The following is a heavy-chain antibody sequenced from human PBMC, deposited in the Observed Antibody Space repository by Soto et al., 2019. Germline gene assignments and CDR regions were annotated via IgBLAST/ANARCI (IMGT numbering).Heavy chain of an antibody. CDR2: IYYSGST. J-gene: IGHJ6*02. CDR1: GGSISSSSYY. Sequence: XETLSLTCTVSGGSISSSSYYWGWIRQPPGKGLEWIGSIYYSGSTYYNPSLKSRVTISVDTSKNQFSLKLSSVTAADTAVYYCASVGYSSAYYYYYGMDVWGQETTVTVS. V-gene: IGHV4-39*01. D-gene: IGHD6-25*01. CDR3: ASVGYSSAYYYYYGMDV.